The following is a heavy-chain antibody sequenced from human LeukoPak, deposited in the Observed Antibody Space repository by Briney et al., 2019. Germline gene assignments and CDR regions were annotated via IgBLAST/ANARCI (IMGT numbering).Heavy chain of an antibody. D-gene: IGHD5-24*01. Sequence: GASVKVSCKASGYTLTSYGISWVRQAPGQGLEWMGWISAYNGNTNYAQKLQGRVTMTTDTSTSTAYMELRSLRSDDTAVYYCARDNSVRDEAWWFNPWGQGTLVTVSS. CDR2: ISAYNGNT. CDR1: GYTLTSYG. V-gene: IGHV1-18*01. J-gene: IGHJ5*02. CDR3: ARDNSVRDEAWWFNP.